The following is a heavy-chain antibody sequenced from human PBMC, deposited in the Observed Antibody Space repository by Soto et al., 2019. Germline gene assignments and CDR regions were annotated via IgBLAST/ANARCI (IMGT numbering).Heavy chain of an antibody. Sequence: EVQLVESGGGLVQPGGSLKLSCTTSGFTFSGSAMHWVRQASGKGLEWVGRIRNKTNDYATAYAESVKGRFTISRDDSKNTAYLQMNSLKTEDTAVYFCARDRTVVVPAAIPYVDVWGQGTTVTVSS. CDR1: GFTFSGSA. V-gene: IGHV3-73*02. J-gene: IGHJ6*02. CDR3: ARDRTVVVPAAIPYVDV. D-gene: IGHD2-15*01. CDR2: IRNKTNDYAT.